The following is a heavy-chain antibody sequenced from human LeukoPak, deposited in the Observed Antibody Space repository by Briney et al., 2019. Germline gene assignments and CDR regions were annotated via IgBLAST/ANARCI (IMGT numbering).Heavy chain of an antibody. J-gene: IGHJ6*02. CDR2: MNPNRDNT. Sequence: GSSVKVSCKASGYTFTNYDINWLRQATGQGLEWMGWMNPNRDNTGYAQKCQGRVNMTRNTSISTAYMELSSLRSEDTAVYYCARGRGIRNYYDSSGYQTYYYYSGMDVWGQGTTVTVSS. CDR1: GYTFTNYD. D-gene: IGHD3-22*01. CDR3: ARGRGIRNYYDSSGYQTYYYYSGMDV. V-gene: IGHV1-8*01.